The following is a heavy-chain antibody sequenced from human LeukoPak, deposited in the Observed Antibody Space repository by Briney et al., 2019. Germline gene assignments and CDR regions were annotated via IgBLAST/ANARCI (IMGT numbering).Heavy chain of an antibody. CDR1: GFTVSSNY. CDR3: ATLTGTTFGWYYFDY. V-gene: IGHV3-66*01. D-gene: IGHD1-7*01. J-gene: IGHJ4*02. Sequence: GGSLRLSCAASGFTVSSNYMTWVRQAPGKGLEWVSVLYSGGTTYYADPLKGRFTISRDNSKNTLYLQMNSLRAEDTAVYYCATLTGTTFGWYYFDYWGQGTLVTVSS. CDR2: LYSGGTT.